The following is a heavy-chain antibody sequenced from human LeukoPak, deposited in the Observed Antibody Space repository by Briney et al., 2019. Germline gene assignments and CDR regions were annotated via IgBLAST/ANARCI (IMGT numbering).Heavy chain of an antibody. V-gene: IGHV1-24*01. CDR1: GYTLTELS. Sequence: GASVKVSCKVSGYTLTELSMHRVRQAPGKGLKWMGGFDPEDGETIYAQKFQGRVTMTEDTSTDTAYMELSSLRSEDTAVYYCATRGYYYGSGSHYYYYGMDVWGQGTTVTVSS. CDR3: ATRGYYYGSGSHYYYYGMDV. CDR2: FDPEDGET. D-gene: IGHD3-10*01. J-gene: IGHJ6*02.